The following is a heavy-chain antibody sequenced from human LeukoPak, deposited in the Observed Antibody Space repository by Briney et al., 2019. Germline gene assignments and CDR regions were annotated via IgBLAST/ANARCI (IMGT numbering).Heavy chain of an antibody. D-gene: IGHD1-7*01. CDR1: GYTFTSYG. J-gene: IGHJ4*02. CDR3: ARGRGLWNYALFDY. V-gene: IGHV1-18*01. Sequence: GASVKVSCTASGYTFTSYGISWVRQAPGQGLEWMGWISAYNGNTNYAQKLQGRVTMTTDTSTSTAYMELRSLRSDDTAVYYCARGRGLWNYALFDYWGQGTLVTVSS. CDR2: ISAYNGNT.